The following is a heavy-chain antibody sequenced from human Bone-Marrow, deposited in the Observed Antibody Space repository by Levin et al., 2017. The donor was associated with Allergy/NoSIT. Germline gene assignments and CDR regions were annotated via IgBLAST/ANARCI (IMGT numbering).Heavy chain of an antibody. V-gene: IGHV3-13*01. J-gene: IGHJ6*02. D-gene: IGHD3-10*01. CDR3: ARGGGQDYYYGMDV. CDR1: GFTFSSYD. Sequence: GGSLRLSCAASGFTFSSYDMHWVRQATGKGLEWVSAIGTAGDTYYPGSVKGRFTISRENAKNSLYLQMNSLRAGDTAVYYCARGGGQDYYYGMDVWGQGTTVTVSS. CDR2: IGTAGDT.